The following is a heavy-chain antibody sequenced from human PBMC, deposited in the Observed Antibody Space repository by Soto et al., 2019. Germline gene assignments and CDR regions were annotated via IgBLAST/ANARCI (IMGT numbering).Heavy chain of an antibody. D-gene: IGHD6-6*01. V-gene: IGHV1-8*01. CDR2: MNPNTGNS. CDR3: ARRGDSSSLDY. CDR1: GYTFTSYD. Sequence: GASVKVSCKASGYTFTSYDIYWVRQATGQGLEWMGWMNPNTGNSGYAQKFQGRVTMTSDTSISTAHMELSSLRSEDTAMYFCARRGDSSSLDYWGQGTLVTVSS. J-gene: IGHJ4*02.